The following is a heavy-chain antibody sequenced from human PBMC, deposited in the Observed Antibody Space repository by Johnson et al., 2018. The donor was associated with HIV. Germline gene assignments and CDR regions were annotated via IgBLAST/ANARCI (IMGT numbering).Heavy chain of an antibody. Sequence: QVQLVESGGGVVQPGGSLRLSCAASGFTFSSSGMHWVRQAPGKGLEWVAFIRYDGSNKYYADPVKGRFPYSRANSKNTLYLQMNSQRAEDTAVYYCAGDYDSSGYTEKADAFDIWGQGTMVTVSS. V-gene: IGHV3-30*02. CDR3: AGDYDSSGYTEKADAFDI. D-gene: IGHD3-22*01. CDR2: IRYDGSNK. CDR1: GFTFSSSG. J-gene: IGHJ3*02.